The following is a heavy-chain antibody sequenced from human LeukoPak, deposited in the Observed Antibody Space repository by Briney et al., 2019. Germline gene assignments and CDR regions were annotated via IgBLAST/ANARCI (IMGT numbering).Heavy chain of an antibody. CDR2: INSDGSIT. CDR1: GFTFTTYW. J-gene: IGHJ6*02. Sequence: GGSLRLSCAASGFTFTTYWMHWVRHAPGKGLVWVSHINSDGSITSYADSVKGRFTISRDNAKNTLYLQMNSLRAEDTAVYHCARDAVDTANAVWGQGTTVTVSS. D-gene: IGHD5-18*01. CDR3: ARDAVDTANAV. V-gene: IGHV3-74*01.